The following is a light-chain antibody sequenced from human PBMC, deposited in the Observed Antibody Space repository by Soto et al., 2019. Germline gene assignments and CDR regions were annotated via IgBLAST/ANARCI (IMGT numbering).Light chain of an antibody. CDR2: EVN. V-gene: IGLV2-23*02. Sequence: QSALTQPASVSGSPGQSITISCTGTSSDVGTYNLVSWYQQYPDKAPKVVIYEVNQRPSGVSNRFSGSKSANTASLTISGLQAEDEADYFCCSYGGSFNWVFGGGTKLTVL. CDR1: SSDVGTYNL. CDR3: CSYGGSFNWV. J-gene: IGLJ3*02.